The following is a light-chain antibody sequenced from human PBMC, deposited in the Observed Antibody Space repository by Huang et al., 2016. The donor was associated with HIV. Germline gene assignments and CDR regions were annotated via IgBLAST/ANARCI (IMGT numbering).Light chain of an antibody. CDR1: QSRLHSNGYNS. J-gene: IGKJ1*01. Sequence: DIVMTQSPRSLPVTPGEPASISCRSMQSRLHSNGYNSLDWYLHKPGQSPQLLDYLGSNRAGGVPDRFSGSGSGTDFTLRISRVEAEDVGVYYCMQALQTWTFGQGTKVEIK. CDR2: LGS. V-gene: IGKV2-28*01. CDR3: MQALQTWT.